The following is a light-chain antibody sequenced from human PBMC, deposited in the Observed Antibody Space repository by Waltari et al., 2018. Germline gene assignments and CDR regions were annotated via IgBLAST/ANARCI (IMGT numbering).Light chain of an antibody. Sequence: QSVLTQPPSASGTPGQRVTISCSGSSSNIGSNHGHWYQQPPGTAPKLLIYRNNQRPSGVPDRFSGSKAGTSASLAVSGLRSEDEADYYFATWDDRLSGPGVFGGGTKLTVL. CDR3: ATWDDRLSGPGV. CDR2: RNN. V-gene: IGLV1-47*01. CDR1: SSNIGSNH. J-gene: IGLJ3*02.